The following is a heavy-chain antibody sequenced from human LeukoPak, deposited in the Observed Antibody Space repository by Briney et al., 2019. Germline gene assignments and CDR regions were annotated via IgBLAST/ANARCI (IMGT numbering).Heavy chain of an antibody. CDR3: AKDICSSTGCREFDY. V-gene: IGHV3-21*01. CDR2: ISTSSSYI. D-gene: IGHD2-2*01. CDR1: GFTFSSYN. Sequence: GGSLRLSCAASGFTFSSYNMNWVRQAPGKGLEWVSSISTSSSYIYYADSVRGRFTISRDNAKNSLFLQMDTLRAEDTAVYYCAKDICSSTGCREFDYWGQGTLVTVSS. J-gene: IGHJ4*02.